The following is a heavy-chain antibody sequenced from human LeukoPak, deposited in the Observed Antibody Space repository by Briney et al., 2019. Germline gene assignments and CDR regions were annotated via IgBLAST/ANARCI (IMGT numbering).Heavy chain of an antibody. Sequence: GASVTVSCKASGGTFSSYTISWVRQAPGQGLEWMGRIIPILGIANYAQKFQGRVTITADKSTSTAYMELSSLRSEDTAVYYCASCFWSGYKSSYYYGMDVWGQGTTVTVSS. J-gene: IGHJ6*02. CDR2: IIPILGIA. V-gene: IGHV1-69*02. CDR1: GGTFSSYT. CDR3: ASCFWSGYKSSYYYGMDV. D-gene: IGHD3-3*01.